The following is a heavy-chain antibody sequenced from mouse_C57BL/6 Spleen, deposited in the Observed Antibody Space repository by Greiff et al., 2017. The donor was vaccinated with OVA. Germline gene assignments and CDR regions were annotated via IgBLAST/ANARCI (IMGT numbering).Heavy chain of an antibody. CDR3: ARRDYDNAMDY. D-gene: IGHD2-4*01. CDR2: IDPSDSET. V-gene: IGHV1-52*01. J-gene: IGHJ4*01. CDR1: GYTFTSYW. Sequence: VQLQQPGAELVRPGSSVKLSCKASGYTFTSYWMHWVKQRPIQGLEWIGNIDPSDSETHYNQKFKDKATLTVDKSSSTAYMQLSSLTSEDSAVYYGARRDYDNAMDYWGQGTSVTVSS.